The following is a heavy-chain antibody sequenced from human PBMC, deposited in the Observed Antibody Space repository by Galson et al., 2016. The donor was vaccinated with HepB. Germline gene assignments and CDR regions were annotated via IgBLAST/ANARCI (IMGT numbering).Heavy chain of an antibody. V-gene: IGHV1-8*01. CDR2: MHPNSEAK. J-gene: IGHJ3*02. CDR3: ARGRERRRSELPFLEWQQRAEKNDAFDI. Sequence: SVKVSCKAYGYRFSNYEINWVRQAPGQGLEWMGWMHPNSEAKGYALKFQGRVTMTRDTSINTAYLELRSLRSEDTAVYYCARGRERRRSELPFLEWQQRAEKNDAFDIWGQGTTVTVSS. D-gene: IGHD3-3*01. CDR1: GYRFSNYE.